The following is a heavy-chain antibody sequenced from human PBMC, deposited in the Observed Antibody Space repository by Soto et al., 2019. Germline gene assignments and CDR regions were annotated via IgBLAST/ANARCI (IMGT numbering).Heavy chain of an antibody. CDR3: ARDSHYDFWSDTSRARWFDP. D-gene: IGHD3-3*01. Sequence: ASVKVSCKASGGTFSSYAISWVRQAPGQGLEWMGGIIPIFGTANYAQKFQGRVTITADESTSTAHMELSSLRSEDTAVYYCARDSHYDFWSDTSRARWFDPWGQGTLVTVSS. CDR2: IIPIFGTA. V-gene: IGHV1-69*13. J-gene: IGHJ5*02. CDR1: GGTFSSYA.